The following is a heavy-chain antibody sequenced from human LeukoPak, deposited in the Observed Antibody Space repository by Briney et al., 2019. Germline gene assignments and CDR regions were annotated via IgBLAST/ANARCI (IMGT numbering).Heavy chain of an antibody. D-gene: IGHD3-9*01. V-gene: IGHV3-21*01. Sequence: GGSLRLSCAASGFTFSSYSMNWVRQAPGKGLEWVSSISSSSSYIYYADSVKGRFTISRDKAENSLYLQMKSLRAEDTAVYYCARVTLTGYYAFDYWGQGTLVTVSS. CDR2: ISSSSSYI. CDR3: ARVTLTGYYAFDY. J-gene: IGHJ4*02. CDR1: GFTFSSYS.